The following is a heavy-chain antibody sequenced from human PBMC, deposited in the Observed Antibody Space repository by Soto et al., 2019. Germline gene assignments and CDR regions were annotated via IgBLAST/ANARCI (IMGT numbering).Heavy chain of an antibody. Sequence: AETLSLTCAVSGFSISGNNWWRWVRQPPGEGLGGVGEIYHSGSTNYNPSLKSRVTISVDKSKNQFSLKLSSVTAADTAVYYCARGGGHCTNGVCPYYYYGMDVWGPGTTVTVSS. J-gene: IGHJ6*02. CDR1: GFSISGNNW. CDR3: ARGGGHCTNGVCPYYYYGMDV. D-gene: IGHD2-8*01. CDR2: IYHSGST. V-gene: IGHV4-4*02.